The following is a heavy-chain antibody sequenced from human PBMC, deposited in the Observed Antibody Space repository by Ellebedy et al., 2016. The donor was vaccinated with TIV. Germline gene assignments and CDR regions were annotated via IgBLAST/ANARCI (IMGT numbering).Heavy chain of an antibody. Sequence: AASVKVSCKASGYTFTGYYMHWVRQAPGQELEWMGWINPNSGGTNYAQKFQGRVTMTRDTSISTAYMELSSLRSDDTAMYYCARALAVAGLWYWGQGTLVTVPS. D-gene: IGHD6-19*01. CDR2: INPNSGGT. CDR3: ARALAVAGLWY. V-gene: IGHV1-2*02. J-gene: IGHJ4*02. CDR1: GYTFTGYY.